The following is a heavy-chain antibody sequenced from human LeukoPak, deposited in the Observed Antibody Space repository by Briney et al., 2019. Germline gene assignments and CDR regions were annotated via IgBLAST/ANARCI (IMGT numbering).Heavy chain of an antibody. CDR1: SGSMTSYY. CDR2: IYTSGS. V-gene: IGHV4-4*07. CDR3: ARGSSVVLTYNNARYPYAYIDV. Sequence: SETLSLTCSVSSGSMTSYYWTWIRQPAGKGLEWLGRIYTSGSYYNPSLRSRVTMSVDTSKNQFSLKLSSVTAADTAVYYCARGSSVVLTYNNARYPYAYIDVWGKGTTVTVSS. J-gene: IGHJ6*03. D-gene: IGHD1-1*01.